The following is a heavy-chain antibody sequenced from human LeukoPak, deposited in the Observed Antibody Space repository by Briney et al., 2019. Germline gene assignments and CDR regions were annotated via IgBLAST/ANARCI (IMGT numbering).Heavy chain of an antibody. CDR1: GFTFSSYG. D-gene: IGHD7-27*01. CDR2: ISYDGSNK. J-gene: IGHJ4*02. CDR3: ASRPSGDYPYFDF. V-gene: IGHV3-30*03. Sequence: GGSLRLSCAASGFTFSSYGMHWVRQAPGKGQEWVAVISYDGSNKYYADSVKGRFTISRDNSKNTLYLQMNSLRAEDTAVYYCASRPSGDYPYFDFWGQGTLVTVSS.